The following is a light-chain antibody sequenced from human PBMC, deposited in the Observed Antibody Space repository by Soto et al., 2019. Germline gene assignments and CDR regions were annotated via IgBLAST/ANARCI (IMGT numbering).Light chain of an antibody. Sequence: EIVLTQSPGTLSLSLGERATLSCRASQSISSTSLAWYQQKPGQAPRLLIYDASTRATGIPDRFSGSESGTDFTLTISRLEPEDFVVYYCQQYGNSPFTFGQGTRLEIK. V-gene: IGKV3-20*01. CDR1: QSISSTS. CDR3: QQYGNSPFT. CDR2: DAS. J-gene: IGKJ5*01.